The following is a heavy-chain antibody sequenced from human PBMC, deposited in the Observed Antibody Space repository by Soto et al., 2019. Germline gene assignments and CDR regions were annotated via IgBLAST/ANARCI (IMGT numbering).Heavy chain of an antibody. J-gene: IGHJ6*02. D-gene: IGHD3-22*01. Sequence: ASVKVSCKVSGYTLTELSMHWVRQAPGKGLEWMGGFDPEDGETIYAQKFQGRVTMTEVTSTDTAYMELSSLRSEDTAVYYCATHSGYYALYYYYGMDVWGQGTTVTVSS. CDR1: GYTLTELS. V-gene: IGHV1-24*01. CDR2: FDPEDGET. CDR3: ATHSGYYALYYYYGMDV.